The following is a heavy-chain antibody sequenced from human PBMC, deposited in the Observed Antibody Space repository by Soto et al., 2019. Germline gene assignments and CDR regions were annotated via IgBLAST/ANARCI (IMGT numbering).Heavy chain of an antibody. V-gene: IGHV4-59*01. Sequence: SETLSLTCXVSGGSISSYYWSWIRQPPGKGLEWIGYIYDSGSTNYNSSLKSRVTISVDTSKNQFSLKLSSVTAADTAVYYCASEEGRYCTTTSCYGSRGIDYWGQGTLVTVSS. CDR2: IYDSGST. CDR3: ASEEGRYCTTTSCYGSRGIDY. J-gene: IGHJ4*02. D-gene: IGHD2-2*01. CDR1: GGSISSYY.